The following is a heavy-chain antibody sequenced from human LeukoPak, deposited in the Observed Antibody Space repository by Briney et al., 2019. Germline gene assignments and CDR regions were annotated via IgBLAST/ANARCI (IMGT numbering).Heavy chain of an antibody. J-gene: IGHJ4*02. CDR3: VRDQSC. Sequence: GGSLRLSCAASGFTVSNNYMSWVRQAPGKGLEWVSVIYSGTTYYAGSVKGRFTVSSDNSKNTLYLPMNSLRAEDTAVYYCVRDQSCWGQGTLVTVSS. V-gene: IGHV3-66*01. CDR1: GFTVSNNY. CDR2: IYSGTT. D-gene: IGHD1-26*01.